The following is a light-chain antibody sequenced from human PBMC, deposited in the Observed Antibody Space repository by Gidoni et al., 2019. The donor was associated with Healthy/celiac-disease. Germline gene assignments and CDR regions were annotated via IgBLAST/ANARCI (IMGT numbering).Light chain of an antibody. J-gene: IGLJ3*02. Sequence: QSVLTQPPSASGTPGKRVTISCSGSSANIGSNTVNWYQQLPGTAPKLLIYSNNQRPSWVPDRFSGSKSGTSASLAISGLQSEDDAAYYCAAWDDSLNGWVFGGGTKLTVL. CDR2: SNN. CDR1: SANIGSNT. V-gene: IGLV1-44*01. CDR3: AAWDDSLNGWV.